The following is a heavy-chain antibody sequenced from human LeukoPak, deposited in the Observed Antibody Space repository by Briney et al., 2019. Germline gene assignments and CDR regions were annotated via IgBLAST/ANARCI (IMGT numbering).Heavy chain of an antibody. Sequence: SVKVSCKASGGTFSSYAISWVRPAPGQGLEWMGRIIPILGIANYAQKFQGRVTITADKSTSTAYMELSSLRSEDTAVYYCARDQLLTIFGVVITKEHFDYWGQGTLVTVSS. CDR3: ARDQLLTIFGVVITKEHFDY. CDR2: IIPILGIA. V-gene: IGHV1-69*04. D-gene: IGHD3-3*01. CDR1: GGTFSSYA. J-gene: IGHJ4*02.